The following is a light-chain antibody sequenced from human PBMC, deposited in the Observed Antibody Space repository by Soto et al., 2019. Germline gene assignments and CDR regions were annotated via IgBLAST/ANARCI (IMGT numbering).Light chain of an antibody. J-gene: IGKJ1*01. CDR2: GAS. CDR1: QSVRSN. Sequence: EIVMTQSPATLSVSRGERATLSCRASQSVRSNLACYQHKPGHAPRLLIYGASTRSTGIPVRFGGSGSGTEFPLTISSLQSEDFATYYCQQYNDWPRTFGQGTKVDI. CDR3: QQYNDWPRT. V-gene: IGKV3-15*01.